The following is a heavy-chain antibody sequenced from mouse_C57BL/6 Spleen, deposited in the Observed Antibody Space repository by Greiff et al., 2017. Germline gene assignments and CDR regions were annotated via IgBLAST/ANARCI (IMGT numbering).Heavy chain of an antibody. J-gene: IGHJ4*01. Sequence: QVQLQQPGAELVMPGASVKLSCKASGYTFTSYWMHWVKQRPGQGLEWIGEIDPSDSYPNYNQKFKGKSTLTVDKSASTAYMQLSSLTSEDSAVYYCARGTTTLMDYWGQGTSVTVSS. CDR3: ARGTTTLMDY. V-gene: IGHV1-69*01. D-gene: IGHD1-1*01. CDR2: IDPSDSYP. CDR1: GYTFTSYW.